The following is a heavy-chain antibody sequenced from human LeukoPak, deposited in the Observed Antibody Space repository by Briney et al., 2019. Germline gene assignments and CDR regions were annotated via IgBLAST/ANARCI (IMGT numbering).Heavy chain of an antibody. Sequence: ASVKVSCKASVYTFTGYYMHWVRQAPGQGLEWMGWINPNSGGTNYAQKFQGRVTMTRDTSISTAYMELSRLRSGDTAVYYCARANTRGYSYGYGFDYWGQGTLVTVSS. CDR2: INPNSGGT. V-gene: IGHV1-2*02. CDR1: VYTFTGYY. CDR3: ARANTRGYSYGYGFDY. D-gene: IGHD5-18*01. J-gene: IGHJ4*02.